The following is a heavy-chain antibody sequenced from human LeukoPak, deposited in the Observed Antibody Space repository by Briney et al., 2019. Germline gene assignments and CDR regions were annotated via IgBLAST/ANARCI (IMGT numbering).Heavy chain of an antibody. CDR1: GGSFSGYY. CDR2: INHSGST. D-gene: IGHD1-26*01. Sequence: NSSETLSLTCAVYGGSFSGYYWSWIRRPPGKGLEWIGEINHSGSTIYNPSLKSRVTISVDTSKNQFSLKLSSVTAADTAVYYCAREGVGRVSPFDYWGQGTLVTVSS. V-gene: IGHV4-34*01. J-gene: IGHJ4*02. CDR3: AREGVGRVSPFDY.